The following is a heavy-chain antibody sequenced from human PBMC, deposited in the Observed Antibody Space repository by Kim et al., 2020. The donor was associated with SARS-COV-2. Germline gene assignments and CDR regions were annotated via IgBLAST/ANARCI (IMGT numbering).Heavy chain of an antibody. J-gene: IGHJ6*02. D-gene: IGHD3-16*01. V-gene: IGHV3-30*18. CDR1: GFTFSSYG. CDR3: AKDRFLLIGMDV. Sequence: GGSLRLSCAASGFTFSSYGMHWVRQAPGKGLEWVAVISYDGSNKYYADSVKGRFTISRDNSKNTLYLQMNSLRAEDTAVYYCAKDRFLLIGMDVWGQGTTVTVSS. CDR2: ISYDGSNK.